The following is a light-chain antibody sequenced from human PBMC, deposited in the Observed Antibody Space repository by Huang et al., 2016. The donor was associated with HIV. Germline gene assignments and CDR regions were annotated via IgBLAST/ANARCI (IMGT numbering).Light chain of an antibody. V-gene: IGKV2-28*01. CDR2: VGS. CDR1: QSLLHSNGNTY. J-gene: IGKJ1*01. CDR3: MQALQTPWT. Sequence: DIVMTQSPLSLPVTPGEPASISCKSSQSLLHSNGNTYLDWYLQRPGQSPQLLIYVGSNRASGVPDRYSGSVSGTDCTLTISRVEAEDVGVYYCMQALQTPWTFGQGTKVDIK.